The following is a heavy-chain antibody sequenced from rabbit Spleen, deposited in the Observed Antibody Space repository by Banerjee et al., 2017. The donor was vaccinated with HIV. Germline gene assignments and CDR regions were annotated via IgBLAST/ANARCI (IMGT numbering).Heavy chain of an antibody. D-gene: IGHD8-1*01. CDR1: GFDLSSYW. CDR3: ARDTGSSFSSYGMDL. J-gene: IGHJ6*01. CDR2: INTATGKA. V-gene: IGHV1S45*01. Sequence: QEQLEESGGGLVKPGASLTLTCKASGFDLSSYWMCWVRQAPGKGLEWIACINTATGKAVYASWAKGRFTISKTPSTTVTLQTPSLTVADTATYFCARDTGSSFSSYGMDLWGPGTLGTIS.